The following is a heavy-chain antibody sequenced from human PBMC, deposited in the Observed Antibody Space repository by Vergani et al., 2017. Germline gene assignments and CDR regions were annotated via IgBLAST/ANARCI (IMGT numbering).Heavy chain of an antibody. CDR1: GGSISSGGYY. J-gene: IGHJ3*02. CDR3: ARNPYCGGDCYSDAFDI. V-gene: IGHV4-31*03. D-gene: IGHD2-21*02. CDR2: IYYSGST. Sequence: QVQLQESGPGLVKPSQTLSLTCTVSGGSISSGGYYWSWLRQPPGKGLEWIGYIYYSGSTYYNPSLTSRVTISVDTSKNPFSLKLSSVTAADTAVYYCARNPYCGGDCYSDAFDIWGQGTMVTVSS.